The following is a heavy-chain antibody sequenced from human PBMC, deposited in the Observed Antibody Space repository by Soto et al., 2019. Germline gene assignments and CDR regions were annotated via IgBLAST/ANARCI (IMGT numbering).Heavy chain of an antibody. CDR1: GGSISSSSYY. CDR3: ARYPLRHYDY. V-gene: IGHV4-39*01. Sequence: SETLSLTCTVSGGSISSSSYYWGWIRQPPGKGLEWIGSIYYSGSTYYNPSLESRVTISVDTSKNQFSLKLSSVTAADTAVYYCARYPLRHYDYWGQGTLVTVSS. CDR2: IYYSGST. D-gene: IGHD2-15*01. J-gene: IGHJ4*02.